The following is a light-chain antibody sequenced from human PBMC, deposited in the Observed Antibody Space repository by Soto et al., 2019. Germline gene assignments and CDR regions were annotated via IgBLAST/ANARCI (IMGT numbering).Light chain of an antibody. Sequence: EIVMTQSPATLSVSSGERATLSCRASQSVNSNLAWYQQKPGQAPRRLIYGASSRATGIPARFSGSGSGTEFTITLPRLPSEDFAAYSCQQYNSWPRTLGQGTTVDI. V-gene: IGKV3-15*01. CDR2: GAS. J-gene: IGKJ1*01. CDR1: QSVNSN. CDR3: QQYNSWPRT.